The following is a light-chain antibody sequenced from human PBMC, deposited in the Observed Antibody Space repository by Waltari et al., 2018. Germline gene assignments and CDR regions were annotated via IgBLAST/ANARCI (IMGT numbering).Light chain of an antibody. CDR3: QLYYGDSLT. CDR1: QGISNS. J-gene: IGKJ4*01. CDR2: AAS. V-gene: IGKV1-NL1*01. Sequence: DIQMTQSPSSLSASVGDTVTITCRASQGISNSLAWYQQKPGEAPKPLLSAASRLESWVPSRFSGSGSGTDYTLTISRLQPEDLATYFCQLYYGDSLTFGGGTKVEIK.